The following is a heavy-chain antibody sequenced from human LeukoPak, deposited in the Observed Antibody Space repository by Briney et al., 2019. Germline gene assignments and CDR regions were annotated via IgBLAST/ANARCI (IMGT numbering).Heavy chain of an antibody. CDR1: GGSISSGGYY. Sequence: SQTLSLTCTVSGGSISSGGYYWSWIRQHPWKGLEWIGYIYYSGSTYYNPSLKSRVTISVDTSKNQFSLKLSSVTAADTAVYYCARVPALVATIYFDYWGQGTLVTVSS. CDR3: ARVPALVATIYFDY. D-gene: IGHD5-12*01. CDR2: IYYSGST. V-gene: IGHV4-31*03. J-gene: IGHJ4*02.